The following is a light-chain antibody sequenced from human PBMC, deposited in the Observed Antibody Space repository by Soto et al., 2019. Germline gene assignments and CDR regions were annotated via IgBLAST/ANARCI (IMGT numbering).Light chain of an antibody. Sequence: EIVLTQSPATLSLSPGERATLSCRASQSVSSYLAWYQQKPCQAPRRLIYDASNRATGIPARFSGSGSGTDFTLTISSLEPDDFAVYYCQQRSNWPLTCGGGTKVEIK. J-gene: IGKJ4*01. CDR1: QSVSSY. V-gene: IGKV3-11*01. CDR3: QQRSNWPLT. CDR2: DAS.